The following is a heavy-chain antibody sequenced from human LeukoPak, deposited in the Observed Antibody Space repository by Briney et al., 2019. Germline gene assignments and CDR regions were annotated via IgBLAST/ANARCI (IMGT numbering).Heavy chain of an antibody. CDR1: GFTFSSYA. D-gene: IGHD3-22*01. CDR3: ARDRGYYDSSGYYSPWNWFDP. V-gene: IGHV3-30-3*01. Sequence: TGGSLRLSCAASGFTFSSYAMHWVRQAPGKGLEWVAVISYDGSNKYYADSVKGRFTISRDNSKNTLYLQMNSLRAEDTAVYYCARDRGYYDSSGYYSPWNWFDPWGQGTLVTVSS. CDR2: ISYDGSNK. J-gene: IGHJ5*02.